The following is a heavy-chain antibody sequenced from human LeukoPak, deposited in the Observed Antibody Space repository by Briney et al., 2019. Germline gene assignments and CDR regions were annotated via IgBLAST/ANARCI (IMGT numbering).Heavy chain of an antibody. CDR1: GGTISTSSYY. Sequence: PSETLSLTCTVSGGTISTSSYYFAWIRQPPGKGLEWIGSVYYSGSTYYHPSLKSRVTISIDTSKNQFSLNLNSVTAADTAVYYCARAPSEVSFDYWGQGTLVTVSS. CDR3: ARAPSEVSFDY. V-gene: IGHV4-39*07. J-gene: IGHJ4*02. D-gene: IGHD3-3*01. CDR2: VYYSGST.